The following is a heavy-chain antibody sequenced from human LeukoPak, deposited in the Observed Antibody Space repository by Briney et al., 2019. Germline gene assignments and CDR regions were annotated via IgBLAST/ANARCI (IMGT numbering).Heavy chain of an antibody. D-gene: IGHD2-2*01. J-gene: IGHJ4*02. V-gene: IGHV3-23*01. CDR3: AKDIEQYCSSTSCYPLGY. Sequence: GGSLRLSCAAFGFIFRNYAMSWVRQAPGKGLEWVSTVHGRTYYADSVKGRFTISRDNSKNTLYLQMNSLRAEDTAVYYCAKDIEQYCSSTSCYPLGYWGQGTLVTVSS. CDR2: VHGRT. CDR1: GFIFRNYA.